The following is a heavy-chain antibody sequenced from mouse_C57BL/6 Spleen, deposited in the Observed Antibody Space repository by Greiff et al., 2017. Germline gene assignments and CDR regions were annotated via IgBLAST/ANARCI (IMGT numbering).Heavy chain of an antibody. V-gene: IGHV5-15*01. CDR3: ARRDYGKDWYFDV. CDR2: ISNLAYSI. Sequence: EVQLVESGGGLVQPGGSLKLSCAASGFTFSDYGMAWVRQAPRKGPEWVAFISNLAYSIYSADTVTGRFTISRENAKNTLYLEMSSLRSEDTAMDSCARRDYGKDWYFDVWGTGTTVTVSS. D-gene: IGHD2-1*01. CDR1: GFTFSDYG. J-gene: IGHJ1*03.